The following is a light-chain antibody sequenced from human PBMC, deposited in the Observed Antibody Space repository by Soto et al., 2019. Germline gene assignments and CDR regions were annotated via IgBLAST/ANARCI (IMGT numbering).Light chain of an antibody. CDR3: QQYYSTLTWT. J-gene: IGKJ1*01. CDR2: WAS. V-gene: IGKV4-1*01. CDR1: QSVLYSSNNKNY. Sequence: DIVMTQSPDSLAVSLGXXXXINCKSSQSVLYSSNNKNYLAWYQQKPGQPPKLLIYWASTRESGVPDRFSGSGSGTDFTLTISSLQAEDVAVYYCQQYYSTLTWTFGQGTKVEIK.